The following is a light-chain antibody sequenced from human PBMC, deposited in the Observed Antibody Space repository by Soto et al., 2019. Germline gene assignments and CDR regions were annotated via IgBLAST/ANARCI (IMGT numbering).Light chain of an antibody. CDR3: MQGTHWPRG. J-gene: IGKJ4*01. CDR2: KVS. Sequence: DVVMTQSPLSLPVTLGQPASISCWSTQSLVYSDGNTYLDWCQQRPGQSPRRLIYKVSNRDSGVPDRFIGSGSGTNFTLKITRVEAEDVGIYYCMQGTHWPRGFGGGTQVKIK. V-gene: IGKV2-30*01. CDR1: QSLVYSDGNTY.